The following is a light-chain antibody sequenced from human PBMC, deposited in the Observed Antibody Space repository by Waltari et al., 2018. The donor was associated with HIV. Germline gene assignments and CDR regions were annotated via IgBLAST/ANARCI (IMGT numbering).Light chain of an antibody. CDR2: EGS. V-gene: IGLV2-23*01. Sequence: QSALTQPASVSGSPGQSITISCTGTSSDVGSYNLVSWYQQHPGKAPKLMIYEGSKRPSGVSNRFSGSKSGNTASLTISGLQAEDEADYYCCSYAGSSTLEVFG. CDR1: SSDVGSYNL. CDR3: CSYAGSSTLEV. J-gene: IGLJ2*01.